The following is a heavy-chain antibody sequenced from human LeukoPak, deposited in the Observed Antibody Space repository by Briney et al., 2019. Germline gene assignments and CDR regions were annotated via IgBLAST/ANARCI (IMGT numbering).Heavy chain of an antibody. CDR3: ARDRGIYGDYGFDY. Sequence: SETLSLTCTVSGGSISSYYWSWIRQPPGKGLEWIGYIYYSGSTNYNPSLKSRVTISVDTSKNQFSLKLSSVTAADTAMYYCARDRGIYGDYGFDYWGQGTLVTVSS. CDR1: GGSISSYY. V-gene: IGHV4-59*01. CDR2: IYYSGST. D-gene: IGHD4-17*01. J-gene: IGHJ4*02.